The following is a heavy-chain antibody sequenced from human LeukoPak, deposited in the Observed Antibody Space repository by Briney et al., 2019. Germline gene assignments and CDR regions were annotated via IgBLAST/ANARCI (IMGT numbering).Heavy chain of an antibody. CDR2: MYYSESA. CDR3: ARRGGSPLGAFDI. CDR1: GGFIISYY. Sequence: PSETLSLTCSVSGGFIISYYWTWIRQPPGKGLEWIAYMYYSESANYNPSLKSRVTMSVDTSKNQFSLKLSSVTAADTAVYYCARRGGSPLGAFDIWGQGTMVTVSS. D-gene: IGHD1-26*01. V-gene: IGHV4-59*01. J-gene: IGHJ3*02.